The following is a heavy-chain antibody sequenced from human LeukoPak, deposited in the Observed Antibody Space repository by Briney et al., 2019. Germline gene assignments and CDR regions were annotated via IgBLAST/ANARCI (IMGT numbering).Heavy chain of an antibody. V-gene: IGHV4-39*01. Sequence: SETLSLTCTVSGGSISSSSYYWGWIRQPPGKGLEWIGSIYYSGSTYYNPSLKSRVTMSVDTSKNQFSLKLSSVTAADTAVYYCARQRGPVALYWGQGTLVTVSS. CDR1: GGSISSSSYY. CDR2: IYYSGST. J-gene: IGHJ4*02. D-gene: IGHD3-10*01. CDR3: ARQRGPVALY.